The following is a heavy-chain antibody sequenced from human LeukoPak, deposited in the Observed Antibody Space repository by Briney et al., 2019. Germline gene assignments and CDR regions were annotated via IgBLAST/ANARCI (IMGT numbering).Heavy chain of an antibody. CDR3: ARGTVTAPDY. Sequence: PGGSLRLSCAASGFSVSNTYMSWVRQAPGKGLEWASIIYSGGNTYYADSVKGRFTISRDNSKNTLYLQINRLRPEDTPVYYCARGTVTAPDYWGQGTLVTVSS. D-gene: IGHD2-21*02. J-gene: IGHJ4*02. CDR2: IYSGGNT. V-gene: IGHV3-53*01. CDR1: GFSVSNTY.